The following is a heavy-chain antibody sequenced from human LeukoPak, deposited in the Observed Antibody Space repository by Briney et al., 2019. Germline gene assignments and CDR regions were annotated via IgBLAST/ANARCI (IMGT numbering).Heavy chain of an antibody. CDR2: ISGSGGST. D-gene: IGHD3-22*01. Sequence: PGGSLRLSCAASGFTSSSYAMSWVRQAPGKGLEWVSAISGSGGSTYYADSVKGRFTISRDNSKNTLYLQMNSLRAEDTAVYYCAKDINDLSPYYDSSGYYNYWGQGTLVTVSS. CDR3: AKDINDLSPYYDSSGYYNY. J-gene: IGHJ4*02. CDR1: GFTSSSYA. V-gene: IGHV3-23*01.